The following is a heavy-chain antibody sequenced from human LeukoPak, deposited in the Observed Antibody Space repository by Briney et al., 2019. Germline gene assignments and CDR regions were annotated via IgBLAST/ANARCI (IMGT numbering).Heavy chain of an antibody. Sequence: GASVKVSCKASGYTFTSYDINWVRQATGQGLEWMGWMNPNSGNTGFAQKFQGRVTMTRNTSISTAYMELSSLRSEDTAVYYCARGATYYDFWSGYRGNIFDYWGQGTLVTVSS. CDR1: GYTFTSYD. CDR3: ARGATYYDFWSGYRGNIFDY. V-gene: IGHV1-8*01. J-gene: IGHJ4*02. CDR2: MNPNSGNT. D-gene: IGHD3-3*01.